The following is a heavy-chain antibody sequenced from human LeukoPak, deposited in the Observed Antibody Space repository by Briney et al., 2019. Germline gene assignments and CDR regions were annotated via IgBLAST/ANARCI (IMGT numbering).Heavy chain of an antibody. CDR3: ARSGLRNFDWSDSANRFDP. CDR1: GYTFTNYG. V-gene: IGHV1-18*01. CDR2: ISAYNGKT. J-gene: IGHJ5*02. Sequence: ASVRVSCKASGYTFTNYGISWVRQAPGQGLEWMGWISAYNGKTNYAQNLQGRVTVTTDTSTSTAYMELRSLRSDDTAVYYCARSGLRNFDWSDSANRFDPWGQGTLVTVSS. D-gene: IGHD3-9*01.